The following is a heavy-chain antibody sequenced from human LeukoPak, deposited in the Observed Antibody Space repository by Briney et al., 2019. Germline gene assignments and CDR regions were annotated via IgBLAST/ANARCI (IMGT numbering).Heavy chain of an antibody. V-gene: IGHV4-30-2*01. D-gene: IGHD4-23*01. CDR1: GGSISSGGYY. CDR2: IYHSGST. Sequence: PSQTLSLTCTVSGGSISSGGYYWSWIRQPPGEGLEWIGYIYHSGSTYYNPSLKSRVTISVDRSKNQFSLKLSSVTAADTAVYYCARDLAPAVVTPVYWGQGTLVTVSS. CDR3: ARDLAPAVVTPVY. J-gene: IGHJ4*02.